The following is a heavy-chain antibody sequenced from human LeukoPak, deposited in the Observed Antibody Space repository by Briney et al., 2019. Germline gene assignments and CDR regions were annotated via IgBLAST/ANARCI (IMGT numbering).Heavy chain of an antibody. Sequence: GGSLRLSCAASGFTFCSYSMNWVRQAPGKGLEWVSSISSSSSYIYYADSVKGRFTISRDNAKNSLYLQMNSLRAEDTAVYYCARGGYSGYDFHYWGQGTLVTVSS. CDR2: ISSSSSYI. D-gene: IGHD5-12*01. V-gene: IGHV3-21*01. CDR1: GFTFCSYS. J-gene: IGHJ4*02. CDR3: ARGGYSGYDFHY.